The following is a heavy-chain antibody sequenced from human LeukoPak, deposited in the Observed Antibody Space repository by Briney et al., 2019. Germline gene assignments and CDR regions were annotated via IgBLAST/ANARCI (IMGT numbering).Heavy chain of an antibody. CDR2: INHSGST. V-gene: IGHV4-34*01. CDR1: GGSFSGYY. CDR3: ARVADMVRGVTDDAFDI. D-gene: IGHD3-10*01. J-gene: IGHJ3*02. Sequence: KASETLSLTCAVYGGSFSGYYWSWIRQPPGKGLEWIGEINHSGSTNYNPSLKSRVTISVDTSKNQFSLKLSSVTAAGTAVYYCARVADMVRGVTDDAFDIWGQGTMVTVSS.